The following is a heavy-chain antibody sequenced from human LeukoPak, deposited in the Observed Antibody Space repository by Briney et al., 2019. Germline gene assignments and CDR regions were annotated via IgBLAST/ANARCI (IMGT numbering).Heavy chain of an antibody. V-gene: IGHV1-18*01. D-gene: IGHD7-27*01. J-gene: IGHJ6*03. CDR2: ISAENGHT. CDR1: GYTFTIYG. Sequence: ASVKVSCKGSGYTFTIYGISWVRQAPGQGLEWMGWISAENGHTKYAQKIQGRVTMTTDTSTRTAYMELRSLRSDDTAVYYCARDLPTAGGKTNWDYYYYMDVWGKGTTVTVSS. CDR3: ARDLPTAGGKTNWDYYYYMDV.